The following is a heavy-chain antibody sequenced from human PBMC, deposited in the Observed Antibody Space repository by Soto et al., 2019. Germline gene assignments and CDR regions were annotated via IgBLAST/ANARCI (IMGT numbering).Heavy chain of an antibody. CDR1: GFTFSTYA. D-gene: IGHD3-10*01. V-gene: IGHV3-23*01. CDR3: AKRPTSTGFGDPFDI. J-gene: IGHJ3*02. CDR2: ISSSGGNT. Sequence: GSLRLSCAASGFTFSTYAMSWVRQAPGKGLKWVSTISSSGGNTYYTDSVKGRFTISRDNSKNTLYLQMNSLRAEDTAIYYCAKRPTSTGFGDPFDIWGQGTMVTVSS.